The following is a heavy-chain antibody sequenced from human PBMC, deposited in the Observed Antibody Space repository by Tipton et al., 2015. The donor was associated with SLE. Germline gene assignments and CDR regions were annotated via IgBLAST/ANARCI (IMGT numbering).Heavy chain of an antibody. CDR3: ARDGYNWGDFAFDI. CDR2: IYTSGST. J-gene: IGHJ3*02. D-gene: IGHD5-24*01. Sequence: TLSLTCTVSGGSISSYYWSWIRQPPGKGLEWIGRIYTSGSTNYNPSLKSRVTISVDTSKNQFSLRLSSVTAADTAVYYCARDGYNWGDFAFDIWGQGTMVTVSS. CDR1: GGSISSYY. V-gene: IGHV4-4*08.